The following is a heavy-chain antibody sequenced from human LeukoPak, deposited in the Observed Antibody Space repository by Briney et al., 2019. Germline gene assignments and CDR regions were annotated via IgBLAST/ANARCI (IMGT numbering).Heavy chain of an antibody. Sequence: PSQTLSLTCTVSGGSISSGDYYWSWIRQPPGKGLEWFGEINHSGSTNYHPSLQSRVTISLDSSKNQFSPKLSSVTAADTAVYYCARARRYYYDSSPNWFDPWGQGTLVTVSS. CDR1: GGSISSGDYY. CDR2: INHSGST. D-gene: IGHD3-22*01. J-gene: IGHJ5*02. CDR3: ARARRYYYDSSPNWFDP. V-gene: IGHV4-30-4*08.